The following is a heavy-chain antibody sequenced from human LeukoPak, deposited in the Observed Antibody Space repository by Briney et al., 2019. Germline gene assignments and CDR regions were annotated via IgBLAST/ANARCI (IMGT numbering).Heavy chain of an antibody. Sequence: PSETLSLTCAVYGGSFSGYYWSWIRQPPGKGLEWIGEINHSGSTNYNPSLKSRVTISVDTSKNQFSLKLSSVTAADTAVYYCARKLVGFDPWGQGTLVTVSS. D-gene: IGHD6-13*01. CDR3: ARKLVGFDP. J-gene: IGHJ5*02. CDR1: GGSFSGYY. CDR2: INHSGST. V-gene: IGHV4-34*01.